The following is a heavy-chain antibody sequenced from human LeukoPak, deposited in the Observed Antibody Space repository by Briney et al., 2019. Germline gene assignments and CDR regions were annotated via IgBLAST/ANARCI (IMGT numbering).Heavy chain of an antibody. D-gene: IGHD3-10*01. J-gene: IGHJ5*02. CDR2: TYYRSKWYF. Sequence: SQTLSLTCAISGDSVSSNSAARNWIRQSPSRGLEWLVRTYYRSKWYFDYAVSLKSRVTINPDTSRNQLSLHLNSVTPEDAAVYYCVRDVGRGLFDPWGQGTLVTVSS. CDR1: GDSVSSNSAA. CDR3: VRDVGRGLFDP. V-gene: IGHV6-1*01.